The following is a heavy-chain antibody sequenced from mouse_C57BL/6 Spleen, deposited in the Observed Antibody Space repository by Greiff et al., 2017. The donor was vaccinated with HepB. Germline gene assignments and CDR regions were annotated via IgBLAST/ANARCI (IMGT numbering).Heavy chain of an antibody. Sequence: EVHLVESEGGLVQPGSSMKLSCTASGFTFSDYYMAWVRQVPEKGLEWVANINYDGSSTYYLDSLKSRFIISRDNAKNILYLQMSSLKSEDTATYYCARASIYDGYLFDYWGQGTTLTVSS. CDR3: ARASIYDGYLFDY. J-gene: IGHJ2*01. D-gene: IGHD2-3*01. V-gene: IGHV5-16*01. CDR2: INYDGSST. CDR1: GFTFSDYY.